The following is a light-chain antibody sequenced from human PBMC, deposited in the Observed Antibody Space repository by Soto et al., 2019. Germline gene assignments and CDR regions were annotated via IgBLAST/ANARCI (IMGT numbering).Light chain of an antibody. V-gene: IGLV2-11*01. CDR1: SSDIGGYDY. Sequence: QSALTQPRSVSGSPGQSVTISCTGTSSDIGGYDYVSWYQQHPGKAPNLIIYDVSKRPSGVPDRFSGSKSGNTASLTISGLQAEDEADDYCWSYAGRYTLRAFGGGTKLTVL. CDR3: WSYAGRYTLRA. CDR2: DVS. J-gene: IGLJ2*01.